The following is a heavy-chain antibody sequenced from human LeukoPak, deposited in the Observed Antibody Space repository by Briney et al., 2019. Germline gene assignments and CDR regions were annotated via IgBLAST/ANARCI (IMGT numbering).Heavy chain of an antibody. D-gene: IGHD2-2*01. CDR1: GFTFSDYY. V-gene: IGHV3-11*06. CDR3: ARDGAVVPRFDAAAGFDY. J-gene: IGHJ4*02. Sequence: GGSLRLCCAASGFTFSDYYMSWIRQASGKGLEWVSYISSSSSYTNYADSVKGRFTISRDNAKNSLYLQMNSLRAEDTAVYYCARDGAVVPRFDAAAGFDYWGQGTLVTVSS. CDR2: ISSSSSYT.